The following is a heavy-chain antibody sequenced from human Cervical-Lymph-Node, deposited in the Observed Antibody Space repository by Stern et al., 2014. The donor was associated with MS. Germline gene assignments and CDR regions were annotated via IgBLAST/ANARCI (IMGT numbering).Heavy chain of an antibody. CDR3: AKDRCSSTSCYMAD. V-gene: IGHV3-30*18. D-gene: IGHD2-2*02. CDR1: GFTFSSYG. J-gene: IGHJ4*02. CDR2: ISYDGSNK. Sequence: VQLVESGGGVVQPGRSLRLSCAASGFTFSSYGMHWVRQAPGKGLAWVAVISYDGSNKYYADSVKGRFTISRDNSKNTLYLQMNSLRAEDTAVYYCAKDRCSSTSCYMADWGQGTLVTVSS.